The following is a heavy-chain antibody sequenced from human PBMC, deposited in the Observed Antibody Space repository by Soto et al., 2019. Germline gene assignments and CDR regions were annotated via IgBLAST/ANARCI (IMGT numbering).Heavy chain of an antibody. CDR1: GGSISSGGYD. D-gene: IGHD3-10*01. J-gene: IGHJ6*02. V-gene: IGHV4-31*03. Sequence: SEPLSLTCTVSGGSISSGGYDWSWIRQHPGKGLEWIGYIYYSGSTYYNPSLKSRVTISVDTSKNQFSLKLSSVTAADTAVYYCARVGYGSGSYYHYYGMDVWGQGTTVTVSS. CDR2: IYYSGST. CDR3: ARVGYGSGSYYHYYGMDV.